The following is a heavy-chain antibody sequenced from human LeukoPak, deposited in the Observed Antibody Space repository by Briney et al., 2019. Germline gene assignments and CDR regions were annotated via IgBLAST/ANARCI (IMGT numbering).Heavy chain of an antibody. V-gene: IGHV4-39*01. D-gene: IGHD3-22*01. CDR3: AGHVSSSVYKPFDY. CDR2: IYYSGST. CDR1: GGSISSSSYY. J-gene: IGHJ4*02. Sequence: SETPSLTYTVSGGSISSSSYYWGWIRQPPGTGLEWIGSIYYSGSTFYNPSLKSRVTISVDTSKNQFSLKLSSVTAADTAVYYCAGHVSSSVYKPFDYWGQGTLVTVSS.